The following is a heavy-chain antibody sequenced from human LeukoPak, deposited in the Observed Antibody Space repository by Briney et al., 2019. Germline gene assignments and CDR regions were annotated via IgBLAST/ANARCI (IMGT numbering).Heavy chain of an antibody. CDR2: IYYSGST. CDR1: GASISSGGYY. D-gene: IGHD4-11*01. V-gene: IGHV4-31*03. Sequence: SQTLSLTCNVSGASISSGGYYWSWSRQHPGKGLEWIGYIYYSGSTYYNPSLKSRVTISVDISKNQFSLRLSSVSAADTAVYYCARLRLQYMFDYWGQGALVTVSS. CDR3: ARLRLQYMFDY. J-gene: IGHJ4*02.